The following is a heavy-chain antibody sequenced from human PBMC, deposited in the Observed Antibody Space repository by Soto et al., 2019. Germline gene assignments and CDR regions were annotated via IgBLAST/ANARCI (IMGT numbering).Heavy chain of an antibody. CDR1: GYTFTSYG. D-gene: IGHD3-22*01. CDR2: ISAYNGNT. V-gene: IGHV1-18*01. CDR3: ARVVPLYYYDSSGYDY. Sequence: ASVKVSCKASGYTFTSYGISWVRQAPGQGLEWMGWISAYNGNTNYAQKLQGRVTMTTDTSTSTAYMELRSLRSDDTAVYYCARVVPLYYYDSSGYDYWGEGTLVTVSS. J-gene: IGHJ4*02.